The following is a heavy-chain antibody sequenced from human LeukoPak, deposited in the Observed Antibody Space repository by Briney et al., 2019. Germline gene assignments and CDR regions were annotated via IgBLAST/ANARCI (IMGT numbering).Heavy chain of an antibody. CDR2: ISSTSNTI. J-gene: IGHJ3*02. Sequence: GGSLRLSCAASGFTFSSYNMNWVRQAPGKGLEWVSYISSTSNTIYYADSVKGRFTISRDNAKNSLYLQMSSLRAEDTAVYYCARETVPAAMSAFDIWGQGTMVTVSS. CDR1: GFTFSSYN. CDR3: ARETVPAAMSAFDI. D-gene: IGHD2-2*01. V-gene: IGHV3-48*04.